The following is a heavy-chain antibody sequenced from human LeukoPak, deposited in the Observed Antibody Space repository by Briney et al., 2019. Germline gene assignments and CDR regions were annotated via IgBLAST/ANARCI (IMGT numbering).Heavy chain of an antibody. CDR3: AREPRIIVVVPAARSTAPLNWFDP. J-gene: IGHJ5*02. Sequence: GAAVKVSCKASGYTFTSYGISWVRQAPGQGLAWMGWISAYNGNTNYAQKLQGRVTMTTDTSPSTAYMELRSLRSDDTAVYYCAREPRIIVVVPAARSTAPLNWFDPWGQGTLVTVSS. CDR2: ISAYNGNT. V-gene: IGHV1-18*01. CDR1: GYTFTSYG. D-gene: IGHD2-2*01.